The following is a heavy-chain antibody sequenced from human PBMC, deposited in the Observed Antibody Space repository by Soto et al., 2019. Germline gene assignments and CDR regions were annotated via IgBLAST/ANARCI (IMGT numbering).Heavy chain of an antibody. CDR1: SGSISSGGYY. CDR2: IYYSGST. CDR3: ARVSVIFGYSSSWYFDY. J-gene: IGHJ4*02. V-gene: IGHV4-31*03. D-gene: IGHD6-13*01. Sequence: SETLSLTCTVSSGSISSGGYYWSWIRQHPGKGLEWIGYIYYSGSTYYNPSLKSRVTISVDTSKNQFSLKLSSVTAADTAVYYCARVSVIFGYSSSWYFDYWGQGTLVTVSS.